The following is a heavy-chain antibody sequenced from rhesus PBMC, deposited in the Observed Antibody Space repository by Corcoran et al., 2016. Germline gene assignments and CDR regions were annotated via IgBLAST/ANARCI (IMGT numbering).Heavy chain of an antibody. CDR1: GFTFSSYD. CDR3: TRDQSNWGSAYYFDY. V-gene: IGHV3-136*01. J-gene: IGHJ4*01. D-gene: IGHD7-45*01. CDR2: ISYTGKPI. Sequence: EVQLVESGGGLVQPGGSLRLSCAASGFTFSSYDMSWVRQAPGKGLEWVSYISYTGKPITHSDTVKGRFTITRDNAKNSLSLQMSSLRAEDTAVYYCTRDQSNWGSAYYFDYWGQGVLVTVSS.